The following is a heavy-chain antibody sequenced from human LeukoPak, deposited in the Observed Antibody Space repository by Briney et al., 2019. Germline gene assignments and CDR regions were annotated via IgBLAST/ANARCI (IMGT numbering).Heavy chain of an antibody. Sequence: GGSLTLSCAASGFTFYSFWMTGVPQAPGRGWEGGGNIKGDGSEKYYVDSVKGRFTICRDNAKNSLYLQMNSLRAEATAVYYCARDFRFLEDYWGQGTLVTVSS. D-gene: IGHD3-3*01. CDR3: ARDFRFLEDY. J-gene: IGHJ4*02. V-gene: IGHV3-7*01. CDR2: IKGDGSEK. CDR1: GFTFYSFW.